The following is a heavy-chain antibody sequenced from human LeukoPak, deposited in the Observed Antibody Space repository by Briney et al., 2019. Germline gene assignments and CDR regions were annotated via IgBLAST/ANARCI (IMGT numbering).Heavy chain of an antibody. CDR2: INPSGGST. CDR1: GYTFTSYY. CDR3: ARSTGEYYFDY. D-gene: IGHD7-27*01. V-gene: IGHV1-46*01. Sequence: ASVKVSCKASGYTFTSYYMHWVRQALGQGLEWMGIINPSGGSTSYAQKFQGRVTMTRDTSTSTVYMELSSLRSEDTAVYYCARSTGEYYFDYWGQGTLVTVSS. J-gene: IGHJ4*02.